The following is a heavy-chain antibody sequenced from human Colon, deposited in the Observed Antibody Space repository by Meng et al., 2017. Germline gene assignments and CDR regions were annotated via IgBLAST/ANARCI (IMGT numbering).Heavy chain of an antibody. CDR2: IYYSGST. CDR3: ARSGDRAFDI. D-gene: IGHD3-22*01. J-gene: IGHJ3*02. V-gene: IGHV4-31*03. Sequence: SETLSLTCTVSGGSISSGGYYWSWIRQHPGKGLEWIGYIYYSGSTYYNPSLKSRVTISVDTSKNQFSLELSSVTAADTAVYYCARSGDRAFDIWGQGTMVTVSS. CDR1: GGSISSGGYY.